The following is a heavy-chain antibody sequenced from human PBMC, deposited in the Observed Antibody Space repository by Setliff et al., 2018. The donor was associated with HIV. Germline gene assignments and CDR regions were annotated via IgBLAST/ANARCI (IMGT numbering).Heavy chain of an antibody. Sequence: PGGSLRLSCAASGFTFSSYNMNWVRQAPGKGLEWVSSISGSSDYIYYADSVKGRFTISRDTAKNSLSLQMSSLRAEDTAVYYCARETVVGSQFDPRGQGTLVTVSS. J-gene: IGHJ5*02. CDR3: ARETVVGSQFDP. CDR1: GFTFSSYN. D-gene: IGHD6-19*01. V-gene: IGHV3-21*01. CDR2: ISGSSDYI.